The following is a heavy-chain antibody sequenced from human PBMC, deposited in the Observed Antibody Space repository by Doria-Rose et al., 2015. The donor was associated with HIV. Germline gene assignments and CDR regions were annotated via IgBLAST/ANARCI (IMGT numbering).Heavy chain of an antibody. Sequence: QVQLQESGPGLVRPSQTLSLTCTVSGDSISSGDSFWGWIRQPPGKGPEWIGYISSSGTTYYYPSLRCRLTISLDASKNQFSLNLNSVTAADTAVYYCARARNYGFPHFFDFWGQGTLVTVSS. CDR3: ARARNYGFPHFFDF. J-gene: IGHJ4*02. D-gene: IGHD3-10*01. V-gene: IGHV4-30-4*01. CDR1: GDSISSGDSF. CDR2: ISSSGTT.